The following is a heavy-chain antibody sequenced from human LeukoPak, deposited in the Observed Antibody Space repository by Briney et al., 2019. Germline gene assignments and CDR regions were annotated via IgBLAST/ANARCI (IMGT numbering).Heavy chain of an antibody. CDR3: ARHQDYGDYALDY. CDR2: IHYSGST. D-gene: IGHD4-17*01. J-gene: IGHJ4*02. CDR1: GGSISSYY. V-gene: IGHV4-59*08. Sequence: SSETLSLTCTVSGGSISSYYWSWLRQPPGKGLELVGYIHYSGSTNYNPSLKSRVTMSVDTSTNQFSLKLSSVAAADTAVYYCARHQDYGDYALDYWGQGTLVTVSS.